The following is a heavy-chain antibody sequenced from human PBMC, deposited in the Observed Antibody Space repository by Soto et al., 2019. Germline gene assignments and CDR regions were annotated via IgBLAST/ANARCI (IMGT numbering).Heavy chain of an antibody. D-gene: IGHD5-12*01. CDR3: AKDQRGYSGYDPFGAAENWFDP. CDR1: GFTFSSYG. Sequence: QVQLVESGGGVVQPGRSLRLSCAASGFTFSSYGMHWVRQAPGKGLEWVAVISYDGSNKYYADSVKGRFTISRDNSKNTLYLQMNSLRAEDTAVYYCAKDQRGYSGYDPFGAAENWFDPWGQGTLVTVSS. J-gene: IGHJ5*02. V-gene: IGHV3-30*18. CDR2: ISYDGSNK.